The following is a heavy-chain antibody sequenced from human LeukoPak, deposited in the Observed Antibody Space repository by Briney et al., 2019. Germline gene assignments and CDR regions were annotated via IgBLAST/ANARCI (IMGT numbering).Heavy chain of an antibody. CDR3: TRDDFGIKTDWEDYYYMDV. CDR2: IYHTGTT. J-gene: IGHJ6*03. CDR1: GISVNTTYF. V-gene: IGHV4-38-2*02. Sequence: SETLSLTCSVSGISVNTTYFWGWIRQAPGKGLEWIGSIYHTGTTDYNPSLKSRVTISIDTSKNQFSLNLRSVSAADTAVYYCTRDDFGIKTDWEDYYYMDVWGKGTTVTVSS. D-gene: IGHD3-3*01.